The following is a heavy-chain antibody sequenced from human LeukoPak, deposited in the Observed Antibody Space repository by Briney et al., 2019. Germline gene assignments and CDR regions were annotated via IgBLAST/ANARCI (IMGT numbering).Heavy chain of an antibody. D-gene: IGHD5-12*01. V-gene: IGHV5-51*01. CDR3: ARHRSGYERAYFDH. CDR2: IYPGDSDT. J-gene: IGHJ4*02. Sequence: GESLKISCKGSGYSFTNYWIGWVRQMPGKGLEWMGIIYPGDSDTRSSPSFQGQVTISADKSISTAYLQWSSLKASDTAMYHCARHRSGYERAYFDHWGQGTLVTVPS. CDR1: GYSFTNYW.